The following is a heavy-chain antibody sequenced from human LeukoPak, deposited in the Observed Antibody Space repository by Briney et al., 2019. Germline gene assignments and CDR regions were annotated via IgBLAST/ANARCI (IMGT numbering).Heavy chain of an antibody. J-gene: IGHJ6*02. CDR3: ARGERRDILTGSFYGMDV. D-gene: IGHD3-9*01. CDR2: ISVYNGNT. Sequence: GASVKVSCKASGYPFTSYGMSWVREAPGQGLEWTGWISVYNGNTNNAQKLQGRVTMTTDTSTSTAYMKLRSLRTDDTAVYYCARGERRDILTGSFYGMDVWGQGTTVTVSS. CDR1: GYPFTSYG. V-gene: IGHV1-18*01.